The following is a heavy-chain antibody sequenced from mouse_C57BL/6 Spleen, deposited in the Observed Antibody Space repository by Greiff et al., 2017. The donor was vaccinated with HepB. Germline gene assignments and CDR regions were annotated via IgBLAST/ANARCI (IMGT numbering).Heavy chain of an antibody. CDR3: ARVGSSGPGFAY. D-gene: IGHD3-2*02. V-gene: IGHV1-50*01. CDR2: IDPSDSYT. J-gene: IGHJ3*01. CDR1: GYTFTSYW. Sequence: QVQLQQPGAELVKPGASVKLSCKASGYTFTSYWMQWVKQRPGQGLEWIGEIDPSDSYTNYNQKFKGKATLTVDTSSSTAYMQLSSLTSEDSAVYYCARVGSSGPGFAYWGQGTLVTVSA.